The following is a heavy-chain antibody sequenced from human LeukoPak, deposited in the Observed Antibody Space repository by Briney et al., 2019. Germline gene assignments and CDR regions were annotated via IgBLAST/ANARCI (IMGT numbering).Heavy chain of an antibody. CDR3: AKAGYCSGGSCYGLGY. J-gene: IGHJ4*02. CDR2: ISGSGGST. CDR1: GFTFSSYA. V-gene: IGHV3-23*01. D-gene: IGHD2-15*01. Sequence: GGSLRLSCAASGFTFSSYAMSWVRQAPGKGLEWVSAISGSGGSTYYADSVKGRFTISRDNSKNTLYLQMNSLRAEDTAVYYCAKAGYCSGGSCYGLGYWGQGTLVTVSS.